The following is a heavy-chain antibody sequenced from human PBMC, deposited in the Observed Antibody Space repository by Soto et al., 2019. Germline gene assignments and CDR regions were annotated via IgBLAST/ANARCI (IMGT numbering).Heavy chain of an antibody. J-gene: IGHJ4*02. CDR2: IYYRGST. V-gene: IGHV4-59*01. Sequence: SETLSLTCTVTGGSLSGYYWMWIRQPPGKGLEWIGYIYYRGSTNYNPSLKSRVTISVDTSKNQFSLKLSSVTAADTAVYYCARGSYYYDSSGYYNYWGQGTLVTVSS. CDR1: GGSLSGYY. D-gene: IGHD3-22*01. CDR3: ARGSYYYDSSGYYNY.